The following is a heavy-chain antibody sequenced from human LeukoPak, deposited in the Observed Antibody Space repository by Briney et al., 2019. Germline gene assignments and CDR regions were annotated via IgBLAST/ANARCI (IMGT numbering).Heavy chain of an antibody. V-gene: IGHV4-38-2*02. CDR1: GYSISSGYF. CDR3: ARVLVSGAFDI. J-gene: IGHJ3*02. Sequence: SETLSLTCTVSGYSISSGYFWGWIRQPPGKGLEWIGEINHSGSTNYNPSLKSRVTISVDTSKNQFSLKLSSVTAADTAVYYCARVLVSGAFDIWGQGTMVTVSS. CDR2: INHSGST. D-gene: IGHD2-15*01.